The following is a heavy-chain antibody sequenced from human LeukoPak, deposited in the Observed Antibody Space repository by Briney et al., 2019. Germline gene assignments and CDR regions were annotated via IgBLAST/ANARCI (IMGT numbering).Heavy chain of an antibody. Sequence: GGSLRLSCAASGFTFSSYAMSWVRQAPGKGLEWVSAIRGSGGSKYYADSVKGRFTISRDNSKNTLYLQMNSLRAEDTAVYHCAKDFRNYYDSSGLVGYWGQGTLVTVSS. J-gene: IGHJ4*02. V-gene: IGHV3-23*01. CDR1: GFTFSSYA. D-gene: IGHD3-22*01. CDR3: AKDFRNYYDSSGLVGY. CDR2: IRGSGGSK.